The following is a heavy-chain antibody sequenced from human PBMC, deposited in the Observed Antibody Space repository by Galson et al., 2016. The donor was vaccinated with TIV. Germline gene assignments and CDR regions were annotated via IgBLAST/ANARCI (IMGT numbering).Heavy chain of an antibody. CDR1: GFSFDDYG. Sequence: SLRLSCAASGFSFDDYGMHWVRQVLGKGLEWVSGISSNSVYLGYADSVKGRFTISRDNAKNSLYLQMNSLRAEDTALYYCTKARVYSYGSPQGYYYGMDVWGQGTTVIVSS. CDR3: TKARVYSYGSPQGYYYGMDV. D-gene: IGHD1-26*01. V-gene: IGHV3-9*01. J-gene: IGHJ6*02. CDR2: ISSNSVYL.